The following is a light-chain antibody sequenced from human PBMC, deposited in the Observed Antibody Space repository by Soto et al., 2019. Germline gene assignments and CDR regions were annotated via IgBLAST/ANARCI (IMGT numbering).Light chain of an antibody. Sequence: QSVLTQPPSASGTPGQRVTISCSGSSSNIGSNTVNWYQQLPGTAPKLLIYYNNQRPSGVPDRFSGSKSGTSASLAISGLQSEDEADYYCGAWDDSLNGLVFGTGTKLTVL. J-gene: IGLJ1*01. CDR1: SSNIGSNT. CDR3: GAWDDSLNGLV. CDR2: YNN. V-gene: IGLV1-44*01.